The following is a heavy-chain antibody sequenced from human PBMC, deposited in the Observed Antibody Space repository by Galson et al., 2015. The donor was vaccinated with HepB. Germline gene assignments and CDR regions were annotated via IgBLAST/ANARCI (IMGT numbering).Heavy chain of an antibody. CDR3: VEEGAWFGGDWFDP. J-gene: IGHJ5*02. Sequence: SLRLSCAGSGFIFRHHAMAWIRQAPGKGLEWVSGINGRGSTGSYSDAVKGRFSISRDNSKDTVFLQMDNLRPEDTAVYYCVEEGAWFGGDWFDPWGQGALVTVS. CDR1: GFIFRHHA. D-gene: IGHD3-16*01. V-gene: IGHV3-23*01. CDR2: INGRGSTG.